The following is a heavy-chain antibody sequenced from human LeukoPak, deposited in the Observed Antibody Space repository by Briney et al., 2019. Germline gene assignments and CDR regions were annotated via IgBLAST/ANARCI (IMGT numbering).Heavy chain of an antibody. CDR3: ARVSSGYSSSWPFDY. D-gene: IGHD6-13*01. V-gene: IGHV3-53*01. Sequence: PGGSLRLSCAASGFTVSSNYMSWVRQAPGKGLEWVSVIYSGGSTYYADSVKGRFTISRDNSKNTLYLQMNSLRAEDTAVYYCARVSSGYSSSWPFDYWGQGTLVTVSS. CDR2: IYSGGST. CDR1: GFTVSSNY. J-gene: IGHJ4*02.